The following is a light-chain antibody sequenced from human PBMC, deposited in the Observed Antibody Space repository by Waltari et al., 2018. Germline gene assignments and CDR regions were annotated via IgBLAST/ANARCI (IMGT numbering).Light chain of an antibody. Sequence: EIVLTQSPGTLSLSPGERATLSCRASQSVSSSYLAWDQQKPGQAPRLLIYGASSRATGIPDRFSGSGSVTDFTLTISILEPEDFALYYCQQDGNSPWTFRQGTKVEMK. J-gene: IGKJ1*01. CDR2: GAS. V-gene: IGKV3-20*01. CDR1: QSVSSSY. CDR3: QQDGNSPWT.